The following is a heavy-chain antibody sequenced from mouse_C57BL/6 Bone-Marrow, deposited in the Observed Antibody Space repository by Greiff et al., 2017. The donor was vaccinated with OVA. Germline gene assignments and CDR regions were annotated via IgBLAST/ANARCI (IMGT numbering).Heavy chain of an antibody. Sequence: QVQLQQSGPELVKPGASVKISCKASGYTFTDYYINWVKQRPGQGLEWIGWIFPGSGSTYYNEKFKGKATLTVDKSSSTAYMLLSSLTSEDSAVYCCARAEDISTFFFAYWGQGTLVTVSA. D-gene: IGHD1-1*01. CDR2: IFPGSGST. J-gene: IGHJ3*01. CDR1: GYTFTDYY. V-gene: IGHV1-75*01. CDR3: ARAEDISTFFFAY.